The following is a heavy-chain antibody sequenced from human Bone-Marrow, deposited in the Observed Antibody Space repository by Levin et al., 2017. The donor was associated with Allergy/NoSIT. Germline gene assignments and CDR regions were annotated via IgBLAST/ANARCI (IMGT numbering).Heavy chain of an antibody. J-gene: IGHJ5*02. CDR1: GASISSYS. D-gene: IGHD6-19*01. CDR3: ARAKRLAVIDYRFGP. V-gene: IGHV4-59*01. CDR2: IYYSGST. Sequence: SETLSLTCTVSGASISSYSWSWIRQSPGKGLEWIGQIYYSGSTNYNPSLRSRVTVSVDTSKNHFSLKLNSVTAADTAVYYCARAKRLAVIDYRFGPRGQGTLVTVSS.